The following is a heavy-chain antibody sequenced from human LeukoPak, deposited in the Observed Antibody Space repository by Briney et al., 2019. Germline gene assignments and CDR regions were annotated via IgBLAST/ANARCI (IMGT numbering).Heavy chain of an antibody. V-gene: IGHV3-23*01. Sequence: GGSLRLSCAASGFSFDDYAMHWVRQAPGKGLEWVSVISGSGGSTYSADSVKGRFTISRDNSKNTLYLQMNSLRAEDTAVYFCAKSQDGGRLFHFDYWGQGTLVTVSS. CDR1: GFSFDDYA. J-gene: IGHJ4*02. CDR2: ISGSGGST. CDR3: AKSQDGGRLFHFDY. D-gene: IGHD1-26*01.